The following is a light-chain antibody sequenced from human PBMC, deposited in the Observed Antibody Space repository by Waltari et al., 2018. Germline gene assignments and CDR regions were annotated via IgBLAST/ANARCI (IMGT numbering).Light chain of an antibody. CDR3: QQGNSYPLT. V-gene: IGKV1-13*02. Sequence: IQMSQSPSSLSASVGDRVTITCRAIQGISSYLNWYQQKPGKAPKLLIYYANSLASGVPSRFSGSGSGTEFTLTISSLQPEDFATYYCQQGNSYPLTFGGGTKVEIK. CDR2: YAN. CDR1: QGISSY. J-gene: IGKJ4*01.